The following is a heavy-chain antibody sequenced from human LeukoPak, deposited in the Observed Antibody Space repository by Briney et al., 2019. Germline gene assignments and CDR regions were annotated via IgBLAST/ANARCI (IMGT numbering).Heavy chain of an antibody. V-gene: IGHV1-8*01. D-gene: IGHD2-2*02. Sequence: ASVKVSCKASGYTFTSYDINWVRQATGQGLEWMGWMNPNSGNTGYAQKFQGRVTMTRNTSISTAYMELSSLRSEDTAVYYCARGYCSSTSCYTRWFDPWGQGTLVTVSP. CDR1: GYTFTSYD. J-gene: IGHJ5*02. CDR3: ARGYCSSTSCYTRWFDP. CDR2: MNPNSGNT.